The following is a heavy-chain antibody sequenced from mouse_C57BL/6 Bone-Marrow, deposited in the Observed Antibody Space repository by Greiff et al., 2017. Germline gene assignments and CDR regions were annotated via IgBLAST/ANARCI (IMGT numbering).Heavy chain of an antibody. CDR3: ARSNYGSSLYAMDY. CDR2: IYPRSGNT. D-gene: IGHD1-1*01. Sequence: VQLQQSGAELARPGASVKLSCKASGYTFTSYGISWVKQRTGQGLEWIGEIYPRSGNTYYNEKFKGKATLTADKSSSTAYMVLRSLTSEDSAVYFCARSNYGSSLYAMDYWGQGTSVTVSS. CDR1: GYTFTSYG. J-gene: IGHJ4*01. V-gene: IGHV1-81*01.